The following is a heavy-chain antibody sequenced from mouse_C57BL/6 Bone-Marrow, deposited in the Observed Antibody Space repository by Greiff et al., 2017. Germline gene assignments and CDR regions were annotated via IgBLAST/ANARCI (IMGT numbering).Heavy chain of an antibody. J-gene: IGHJ3*01. CDR3: ASYYYGFAY. CDR2: IYPGGGYT. CDR1: GYTFTNYW. D-gene: IGHD1-1*01. Sequence: VQLQESGAELVRPGTSVKMSCKASGYTFTNYWIGWAKQRPGHGLEWIGDIYPGGGYTNYNEKFKGKATLTADKSSSTAYMQFSCLTSEDSAIYYCASYYYGFAYWGQGTLVTVSA. V-gene: IGHV1-63*01.